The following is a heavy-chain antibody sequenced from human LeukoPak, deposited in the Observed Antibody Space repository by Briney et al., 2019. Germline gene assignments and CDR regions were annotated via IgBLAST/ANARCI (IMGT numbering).Heavy chain of an antibody. CDR3: ARVPSGYGDY. Sequence: GGSLRLPCVGSGFTFSNSWMNWVRQTPGRGLEWVANIKPDGRQKYYVDSVKGRFTISRDNAQNSVFLQMNSLRAEDTAVYYCARVPSGYGDYWGQGTLVTVSS. J-gene: IGHJ4*02. CDR2: IKPDGRQK. V-gene: IGHV3-7*02. D-gene: IGHD5-12*01. CDR1: GFTFSNSW.